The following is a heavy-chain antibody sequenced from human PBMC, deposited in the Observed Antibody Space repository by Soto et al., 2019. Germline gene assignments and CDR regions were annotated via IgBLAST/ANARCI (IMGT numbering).Heavy chain of an antibody. CDR3: ARSHEYSSSSQFDP. CDR1: GGSISSYY. CDR2: IYYSGST. V-gene: IGHV4-59*01. Sequence: SETLSLTCTVSGGSISSYYWSWIRQPPGKGLEWIGYIYYSGSTNYNPSLKSRVTISVDTSKNQFSLKLSSVTAADTAVYYCARSHEYSSSSQFDPWGQGTLVTVSS. J-gene: IGHJ5*02. D-gene: IGHD6-6*01.